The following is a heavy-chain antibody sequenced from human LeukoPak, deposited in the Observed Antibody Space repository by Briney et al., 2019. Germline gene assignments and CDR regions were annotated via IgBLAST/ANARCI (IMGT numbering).Heavy chain of an antibody. Sequence: GGSLRLSCAASGFTFNNFGMHWVRQAPGKGLEWVAMISYDGSDEYYADSVKGRFTISRDNSKNTLFLQMNSLRAEDTAVYYCAREGYDDFWSGSWRYYYYMDVWGKGTTVTVSS. CDR3: AREGYDDFWSGSWRYYYYMDV. CDR1: GFTFNNFG. D-gene: IGHD3-3*01. V-gene: IGHV3-30*03. CDR2: ISYDGSDE. J-gene: IGHJ6*03.